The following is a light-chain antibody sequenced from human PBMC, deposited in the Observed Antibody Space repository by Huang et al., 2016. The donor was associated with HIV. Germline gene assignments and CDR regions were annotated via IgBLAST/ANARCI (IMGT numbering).Light chain of an antibody. CDR2: AAS. J-gene: IGKJ5*01. V-gene: IGKV1-39*01. CDR1: QSISSY. CDR3: QQSYSTPD. Sequence: DIQMTQSPSSLSASVGDRVTITCRASQSISSYLNWYQQKPGKAPKLLIYAASSLQSGVPSRFSRSGSGTDFTLTISSLQPEDFATYYCQQSYSTPDFGQGTRLEIK.